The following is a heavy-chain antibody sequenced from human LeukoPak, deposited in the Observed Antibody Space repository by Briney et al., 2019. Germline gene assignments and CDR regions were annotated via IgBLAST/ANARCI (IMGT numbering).Heavy chain of an antibody. Sequence: SETLSLTCTVSGGSISSGSYYWSWIRQPAGTGLEWIGRIYTSGSTNYNPSLKSRVTISVDTSKNQFSLKLSSVTAADTAVYYCARDPGSSWSTYAFDIWGQGTMVTVSS. D-gene: IGHD6-13*01. V-gene: IGHV4-61*02. J-gene: IGHJ3*02. CDR2: IYTSGST. CDR1: GGSISSGSYY. CDR3: ARDPGSSWSTYAFDI.